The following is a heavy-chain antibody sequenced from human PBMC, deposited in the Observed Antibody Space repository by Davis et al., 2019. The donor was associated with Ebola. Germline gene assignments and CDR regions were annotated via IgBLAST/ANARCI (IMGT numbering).Heavy chain of an antibody. J-gene: IGHJ2*01. V-gene: IGHV1-46*01. Sequence: AASVKVSCKASGYTFTNYYMRWVRQAPGQGLEWMGMINPNDGRTIYAQKFQGRVTVTRDTSTTTVYMDLSSLRADDTAMYHCTRHVPGDFWYFDLWGRGTLVTVSS. CDR3: TRHVPGDFWYFDL. CDR1: GYTFTNYY. D-gene: IGHD4-17*01. CDR2: INPNDGRT.